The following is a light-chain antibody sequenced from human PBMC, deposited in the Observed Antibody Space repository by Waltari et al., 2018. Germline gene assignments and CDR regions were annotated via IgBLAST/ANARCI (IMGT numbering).Light chain of an antibody. J-gene: IGKJ1*01. CDR2: GAS. Sequence: ERATLSCRASQSVNSNFLAWYQQKPGQAPTLLIYGASTRATGIADSFSGSGSGTDFTLTISRLEPEDFAVYYCQQYGSSPWTFGQGTKVEIK. CDR1: QSVNSNF. CDR3: QQYGSSPWT. V-gene: IGKV3-20*01.